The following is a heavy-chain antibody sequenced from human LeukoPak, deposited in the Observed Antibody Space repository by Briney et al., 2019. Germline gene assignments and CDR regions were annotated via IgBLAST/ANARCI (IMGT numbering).Heavy chain of an antibody. V-gene: IGHV3-66*01. J-gene: IGHJ4*02. Sequence: GGSLRLSCAASGFIISNNYMSWVRQAPGKGLEWVSVIYSSGSTYYADSVKGRFTISRVNSKNTLYLQMSNLRADDTGVYYCARDEAPYWGQGTLVTVSS. CDR3: ARDEAPY. CDR2: IYSSGST. CDR1: GFIISNNY.